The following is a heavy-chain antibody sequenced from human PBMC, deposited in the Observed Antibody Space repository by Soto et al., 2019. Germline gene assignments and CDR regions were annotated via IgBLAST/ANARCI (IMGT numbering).Heavy chain of an antibody. D-gene: IGHD3-10*02. CDR2: IYWDGDK. CDR1: GFSLNTGGVG. V-gene: IGHV2-5*02. J-gene: IGHJ5*02. CDR3: ARHHLVLSSERSRKGFFS. Sequence: SGPTLVNPTQTLTLTCTFSGFSLNTGGVGVGWIRQSPGKALEWLAHIYWDGDKRYRPFLETRLTITKDASKNQVVLTMTKMDPADTATYYCARHHLVLSSERSRKGFFSWAQVIPATVS.